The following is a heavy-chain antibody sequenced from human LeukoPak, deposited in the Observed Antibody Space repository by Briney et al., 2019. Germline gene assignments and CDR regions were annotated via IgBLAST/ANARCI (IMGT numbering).Heavy chain of an antibody. CDR3: ARAEREYYYDSSGYYYGAFDI. J-gene: IGHJ3*02. V-gene: IGHV1-69*01. CDR1: GGTFSSYA. Sequence: SVKVSCKASGGTFSSYAISWVRQAPGQGLEWMGGIIPIFGTANYAQKFQGRVTITADESTSTAYTELSSLRSEDTAVYYCARAEREYYYDSSGYYYGAFDIWGQGTMVTVSS. D-gene: IGHD3-22*01. CDR2: IIPIFGTA.